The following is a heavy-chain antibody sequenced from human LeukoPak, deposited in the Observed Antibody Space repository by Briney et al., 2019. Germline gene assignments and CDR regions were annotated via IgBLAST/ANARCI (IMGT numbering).Heavy chain of an antibody. CDR1: GYTLTELS. Sequence: ASVKVSCKVSGYTLTELSMHWVRQAPGKGLEWMGGFDPEDGETIYAQKFQGRVTMTEDTSTDTAYMELSSLRSEDTAVYYCARDGRGGRNYYYYMDVWGKGTTVTVSS. D-gene: IGHD4-23*01. CDR2: FDPEDGET. J-gene: IGHJ6*03. V-gene: IGHV1-24*01. CDR3: ARDGRGGRNYYYYMDV.